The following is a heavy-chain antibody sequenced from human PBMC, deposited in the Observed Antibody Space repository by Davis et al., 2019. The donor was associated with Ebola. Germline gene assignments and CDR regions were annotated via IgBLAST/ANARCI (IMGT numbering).Heavy chain of an antibody. CDR3: ARDGQGCSSTSCPNGYYYYGMDV. D-gene: IGHD2-2*01. CDR1: GYTFTGYY. J-gene: IGHJ6*02. V-gene: IGHV1-2*02. Sequence: ASVKVSCKASGYTFTGYYMHWVRQAPGQGLEWMGWINPNSGGTNYAQKFQGRVTMTRDTSISTAYMELSRLRSDDTAVYYCARDGQGCSSTSCPNGYYYYGMDVWGQGTTVTVSS. CDR2: INPNSGGT.